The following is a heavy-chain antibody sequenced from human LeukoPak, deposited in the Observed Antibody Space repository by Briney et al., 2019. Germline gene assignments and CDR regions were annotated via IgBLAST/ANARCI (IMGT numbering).Heavy chain of an antibody. D-gene: IGHD3-22*01. J-gene: IGHJ6*02. CDR3: ARVGRVTMTGGIYGMDV. CDR2: ISAYNGNT. CDR1: GYTFTSYG. Sequence: GASVKVSCKASGYTFTSYGISWVRQAPGQGLEWMGWISAYNGNTNYAQKLQGRVTMTTDTSTSTAYMELRSLRSDDTAVYYCARVGRVTMTGGIYGMDVWGQGTTVTVSS. V-gene: IGHV1-18*01.